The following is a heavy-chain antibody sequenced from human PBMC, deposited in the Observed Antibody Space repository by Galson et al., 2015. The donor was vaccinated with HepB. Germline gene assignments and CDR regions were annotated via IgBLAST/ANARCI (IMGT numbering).Heavy chain of an antibody. D-gene: IGHD6-6*01. CDR2: IYYSGST. Sequence: TLSLTCTVSGGSISSGGYYWSWIRQHPGKGLEWIGYIYYSGSTYYNPSLKSRVTISVDTPKNQFSLKLSSVTAADTAVYYCARDFSSSSSDYYYYMDVWGKGTTVTVSS. CDR3: ARDFSSSSSDYYYYMDV. V-gene: IGHV4-31*03. CDR1: GGSISSGGYY. J-gene: IGHJ6*03.